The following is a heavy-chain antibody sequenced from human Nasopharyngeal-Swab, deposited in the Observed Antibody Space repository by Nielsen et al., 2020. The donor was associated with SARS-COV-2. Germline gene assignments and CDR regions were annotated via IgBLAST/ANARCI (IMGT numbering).Heavy chain of an antibody. CDR2: IYSGGST. D-gene: IGHD3-22*01. V-gene: IGHV3-66*01. Sequence: GESLKISCAASGFTFSSYEMNWVRQAPGKGLEWVSVIYSGGSTYYADSVKGRFTISRDNSKNTLYLQMNSLRAEDTAVYYCARDDTPGVVRSYYYYGMDVWGQGTTVTVSS. J-gene: IGHJ6*02. CDR1: GFTFSSYE. CDR3: ARDDTPGVVRSYYYYGMDV.